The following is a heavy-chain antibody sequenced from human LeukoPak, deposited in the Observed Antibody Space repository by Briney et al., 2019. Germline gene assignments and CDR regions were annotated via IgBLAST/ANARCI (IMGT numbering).Heavy chain of an antibody. J-gene: IGHJ1*01. CDR3: STDYDGGY. D-gene: IGHD3-16*01. CDR1: GFXFSNAW. V-gene: IGHV3-15*01. Sequence: GGSLRLSCAASGFXFSNAWITWVRQAPGKGLEWVGRIKSKTDGGTTDCAAPVKDRFTISRDDSKNTLYLQMNSLKTEDTAVYYCSTDYDGGYWGQGTLVTVSS. CDR2: IKSKTDGGTT.